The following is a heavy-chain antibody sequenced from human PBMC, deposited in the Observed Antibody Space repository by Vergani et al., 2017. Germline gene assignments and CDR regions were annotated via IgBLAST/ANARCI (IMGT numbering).Heavy chain of an antibody. Sequence: EVQLLESGGDLVQPGGSLRLSCAASGFTFNHYAMNWVRQAPGKGLEWVSGISGSGGSTYYAGSVKGRFTISRDSSKNTLYLQMNSLSAGDKAVYYCAKANPRNSGYDYLYYYHAMDVWGQGTTVTVSS. CDR2: ISGSGGST. CDR1: GFTFNHYA. D-gene: IGHD5-12*01. J-gene: IGHJ6*02. CDR3: AKANPRNSGYDYLYYYHAMDV. V-gene: IGHV3-23*01.